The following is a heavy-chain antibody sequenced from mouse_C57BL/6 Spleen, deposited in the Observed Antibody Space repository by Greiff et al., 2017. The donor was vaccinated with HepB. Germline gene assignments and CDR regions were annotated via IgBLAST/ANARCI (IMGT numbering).Heavy chain of an antibody. D-gene: IGHD2-4*01. J-gene: IGHJ2*01. CDR2: ISSGGDYI. CDR1: GFTFSSYA. Sequence: EVHLVESGEGLVKPGGSLKLSCAASGFTFSSYAMSWVRQTPEKRLEWVAYISSGGDYIYYADTVKGRFTISRDNARNTLYLQMSSLKSEDTAMYYCTREVYYDYGRYFDYWGQGTTLTVSS. CDR3: TREVYYDYGRYFDY. V-gene: IGHV5-9-1*02.